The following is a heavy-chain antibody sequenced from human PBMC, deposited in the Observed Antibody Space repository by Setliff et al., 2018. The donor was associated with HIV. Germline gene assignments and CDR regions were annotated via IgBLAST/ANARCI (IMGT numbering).Heavy chain of an antibody. CDR2: LRGRGGST. Sequence: GGSLRLSCTVSGFTFSNYAMTWVRQAPGKGLEWVSGLRGRGGSTYYADSVKGRFTISRDNTKNTLYLQMNSLRAEDTAVYFCARDLGGEAGYWGQGILVTVSS. V-gene: IGHV3-23*01. D-gene: IGHD2-15*01. CDR3: ARDLGGEAGY. J-gene: IGHJ4*02. CDR1: GFTFSNYA.